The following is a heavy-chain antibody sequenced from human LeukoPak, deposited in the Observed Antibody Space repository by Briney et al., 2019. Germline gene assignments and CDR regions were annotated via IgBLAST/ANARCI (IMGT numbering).Heavy chain of an antibody. V-gene: IGHV4-31*03. D-gene: IGHD5-24*01. CDR1: GGPISSGGYY. J-gene: IGHJ4*02. CDR2: IYYSGST. CDR3: ARDSARDDYRRFDY. Sequence: SQTLSLTCTVSGGPISSGGYYWSWIRQHPGKGLEWIGYIYYSGSTYYNPSLKSRITISVDTSKNQFSPKLSSATAADTAVYYCARDSARDDYRRFDYWGQGTLVTVSS.